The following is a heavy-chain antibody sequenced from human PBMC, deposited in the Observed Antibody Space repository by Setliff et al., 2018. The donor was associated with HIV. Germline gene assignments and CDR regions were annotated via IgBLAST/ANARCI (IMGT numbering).Heavy chain of an antibody. D-gene: IGHD3-3*01. Sequence: SETLSLTCNVSGGSISSGSYFWGWIRQSPGKGLEWIGSFHYSGSASYNPSLRTRATISVDTSKNRFSLKLTSVTAADTAVYYCVATTHNFWSAYTSWGQGTPVTVSS. V-gene: IGHV4-39*01. CDR1: GGSISSGSYF. CDR3: VATTHNFWSAYTS. J-gene: IGHJ4*02. CDR2: FHYSGSA.